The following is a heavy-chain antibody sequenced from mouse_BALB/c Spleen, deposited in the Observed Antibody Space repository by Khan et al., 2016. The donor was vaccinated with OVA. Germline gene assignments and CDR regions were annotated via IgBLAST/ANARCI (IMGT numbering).Heavy chain of an antibody. CDR1: GDSITSGY. CDR2: MIYTGYT. J-gene: IGHJ3*01. D-gene: IGHD2-14*01. CDR3: ARSTYRYAFAY. V-gene: IGHV3-8*02. Sequence: EVQLQESGPSLVKPSQTLSLTCSVTGDSITSGYWSWIRKLPGNKLEYMGYMIYTGYTDYNPTRTSHLPITRHKSNNHAYLQLNSVTTEDTATYDCARSTYRYAFAYWGQGTLVTVSA.